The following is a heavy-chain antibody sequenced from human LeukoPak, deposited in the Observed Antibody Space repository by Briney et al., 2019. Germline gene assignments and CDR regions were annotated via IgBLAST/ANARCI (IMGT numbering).Heavy chain of an antibody. Sequence: SETLSLTCTVSGGSITNSDYFWGWIRQPPGKGLEWMGNVDYSGRPHRNPSLMGRVTINADRSRNQLSLNLSSVTAADTAVYFCARLDASLAHLSGSFPDYWGQGALVTVSS. CDR3: ARLDASLAHLSGSFPDY. D-gene: IGHD3-10*01. CDR2: VDYSGRP. V-gene: IGHV4-39*01. CDR1: GGSITNSDYF. J-gene: IGHJ4*02.